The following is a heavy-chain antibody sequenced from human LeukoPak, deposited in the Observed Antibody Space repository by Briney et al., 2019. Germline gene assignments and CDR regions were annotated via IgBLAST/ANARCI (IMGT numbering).Heavy chain of an antibody. CDR1: GGSISSYY. V-gene: IGHV4-59*01. D-gene: IGHD1-1*01. CDR2: IYYSGST. J-gene: IGHJ4*02. Sequence: SETLSLTCTVSGGSISSYYWSWIRQPPGKGLEWIGYIYYSGSTNYNPSLKSRVTISVDTSKNQFSLKLSSVTAADTAVYYCARDQLNYFDXWXQGTLVTVSS. CDR3: ARDQLNYFDX.